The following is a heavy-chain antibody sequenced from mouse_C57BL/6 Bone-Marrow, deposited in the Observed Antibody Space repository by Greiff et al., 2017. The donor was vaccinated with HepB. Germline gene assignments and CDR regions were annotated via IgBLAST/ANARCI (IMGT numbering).Heavy chain of an antibody. CDR3: ARHYSNYDAMDY. CDR1: GFTFSDYG. Sequence: EVNLVESGGGLVQPGGSLKLSCAASGFTFSDYGMAWVRQAPRKGPEWVAFISNLAYSIYYADTVTGRFTISRENAKNTLYLEMSSLRSEDTAMYYCARHYSNYDAMDYWGQGTSVTVSS. J-gene: IGHJ4*01. D-gene: IGHD2-5*01. CDR2: ISNLAYSI. V-gene: IGHV5-15*01.